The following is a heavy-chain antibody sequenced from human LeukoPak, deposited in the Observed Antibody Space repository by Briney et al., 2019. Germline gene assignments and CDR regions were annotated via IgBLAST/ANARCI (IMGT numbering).Heavy chain of an antibody. D-gene: IGHD3-3*01. J-gene: IGHJ4*02. V-gene: IGHV4-34*01. CDR1: GGSFSGYY. Sequence: SETLSLTCAVYGGSFSGYYWSWIRQPPGKGLEWIGEINHSGSTNYNPSLKSRVTISVDTSKNQFSLKLSSVTAADTAVYYCARADFWSGYYENDYWGQGTLVTVSS. CDR2: INHSGST. CDR3: ARADFWSGYYENDY.